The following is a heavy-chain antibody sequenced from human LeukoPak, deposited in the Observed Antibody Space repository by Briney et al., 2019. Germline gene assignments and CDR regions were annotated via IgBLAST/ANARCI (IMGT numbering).Heavy chain of an antibody. J-gene: IGHJ4*02. Sequence: PSETLSLTCIVSGGSISSSSYYWGWIRQPPGKGLEWIGSIYSSGSTYYNPSLKSRVTISVDTSKNQFSLKLSSVTAADTAVYYCARLPVVAGIDYWGQGTLVTVSS. CDR1: GGSISSSSYY. CDR2: IYSSGST. CDR3: ARLPVVAGIDY. V-gene: IGHV4-39*01. D-gene: IGHD6-19*01.